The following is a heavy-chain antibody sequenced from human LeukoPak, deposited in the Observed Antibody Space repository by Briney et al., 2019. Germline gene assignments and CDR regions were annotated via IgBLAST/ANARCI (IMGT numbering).Heavy chain of an antibody. V-gene: IGHV4-59*01. Sequence: SETLSLTCTVSGGSISSYCWSWIRQPPGKGLEWIGYIYYSGSTNYNPSLKSRVTISVDTSKNQFSLKLSSVTAADTAVYYCAREGQWLPGFDYWGQGTLLTVSS. CDR3: AREGQWLPGFDY. J-gene: IGHJ4*02. CDR1: GGSISSYC. D-gene: IGHD6-19*01. CDR2: IYYSGST.